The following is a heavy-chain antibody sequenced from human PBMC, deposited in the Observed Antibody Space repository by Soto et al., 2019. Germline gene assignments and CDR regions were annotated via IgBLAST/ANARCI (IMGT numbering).Heavy chain of an antibody. CDR3: ARDPRIGNYKPFDY. Sequence: SETLSLTCAVYGGSFSGYYWSWIRQPLGKGLEWIGEINHSGSTNYNPSLKSRVTISVDTSKNQFSLKLSSVTAADTAVYYCARDPRIGNYKPFDYWGQGTLVTVSS. CDR2: INHSGST. CDR1: GGSFSGYY. D-gene: IGHD1-7*01. J-gene: IGHJ4*02. V-gene: IGHV4-34*01.